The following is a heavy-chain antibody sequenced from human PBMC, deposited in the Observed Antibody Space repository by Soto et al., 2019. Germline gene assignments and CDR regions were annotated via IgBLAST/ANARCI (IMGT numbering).Heavy chain of an antibody. CDR1: GGTFSSYA. CDR3: ASKRNSWYGFDP. Sequence: SVKVSCKASGGTFSSYAISWVRQAPGQGLEWMGGIIPIFGTANYAQKFQGRVTITADESTSTAYMELSSLRSEDTAVYYCASKRNSWYGFDPWGQGTLVTAPQ. V-gene: IGHV1-69*13. D-gene: IGHD6-13*01. CDR2: IIPIFGTA. J-gene: IGHJ5*02.